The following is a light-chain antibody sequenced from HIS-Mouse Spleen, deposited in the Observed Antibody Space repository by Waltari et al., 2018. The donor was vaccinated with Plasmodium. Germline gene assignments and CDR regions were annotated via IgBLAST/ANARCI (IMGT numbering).Light chain of an antibody. V-gene: IGLV1-40*01. CDR3: QSYDSSLSGWV. CDR1: SSNLGAGSD. Sequence: QSVLTQPPSVSGAPGQRVTISCTGSSSNLGAGSDVNWYQQLPGTAPKLLIYGNSNRPSGVPDRFSGSKSGTSASLAITGLQAEDEADYYCQSYDSSLSGWVFGGGTKLTVL. J-gene: IGLJ3*02. CDR2: GNS.